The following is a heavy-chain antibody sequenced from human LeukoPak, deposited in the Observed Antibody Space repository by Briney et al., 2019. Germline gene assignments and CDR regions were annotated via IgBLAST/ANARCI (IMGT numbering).Heavy chain of an antibody. CDR3: ARGFRIVSRFDY. D-gene: IGHD2-15*01. CDR1: GGSFSGYY. CDR2: INHSGST. Sequence: SEILSLTCAVYGGSFSGYYWSWIRQPPGKGLEWIGEINHSGSTNYNPSLKSRVTISVDTSKNQFSLKLSSVTAADTAVYYCARGFRIVSRFDYWGQGTLVTVSS. V-gene: IGHV4-34*01. J-gene: IGHJ4*02.